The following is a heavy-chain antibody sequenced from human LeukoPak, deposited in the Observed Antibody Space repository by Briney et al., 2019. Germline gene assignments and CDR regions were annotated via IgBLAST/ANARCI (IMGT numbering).Heavy chain of an antibody. CDR3: ARDPAYSSDWTKNAFDV. Sequence: SQTLSLTCALSGDSVSSTSATWNWIRQSPSRGLEWLGRTYYRSKWYNNYALSVKSRITINPDTSKNQFSLQLNSVTPEDTAIYYCARDPAYSSDWTKNAFDVWGQGTMVTVSS. J-gene: IGHJ3*01. V-gene: IGHV6-1*01. D-gene: IGHD6-19*01. CDR1: GDSVSSTSAT. CDR2: TYYRSKWYN.